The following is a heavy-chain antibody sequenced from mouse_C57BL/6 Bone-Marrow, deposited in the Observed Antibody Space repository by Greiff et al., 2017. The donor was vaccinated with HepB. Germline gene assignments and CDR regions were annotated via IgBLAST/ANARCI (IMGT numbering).Heavy chain of an antibody. Sequence: VQLQQSGAELVKPGASVKLSCKASGYTFTSYWMHWVKQRPGRGLEWIGRIDTNSGGTKYNEKFKRKATLTVDKPSSTAYMQRSSLTSEDSAVYYCARGRFYYYGSSPAWFAYWGQGTLVTVSA. CDR3: ARGRFYYYGSSPAWFAY. J-gene: IGHJ3*01. V-gene: IGHV1-72*01. CDR2: IDTNSGGT. D-gene: IGHD1-1*01. CDR1: GYTFTSYW.